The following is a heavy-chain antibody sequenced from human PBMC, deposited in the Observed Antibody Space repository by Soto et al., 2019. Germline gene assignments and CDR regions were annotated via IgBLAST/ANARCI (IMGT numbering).Heavy chain of an antibody. CDR3: ARDLWGYCGTDCYPLDV. D-gene: IGHD2-21*02. V-gene: IGHV4-59*01. J-gene: IGHJ6*02. CDR2: IYYSGST. Sequence: SETLSLTCTVSGGSISSYGWSWIRQPPGKGLEWIGYIYYSGSTNYNPSLKSRVTISVDTSKNQFSLKLSSVTAADTAVYYCARDLWGYCGTDCYPLDVWGQGTTVTVSS. CDR1: GGSISSYG.